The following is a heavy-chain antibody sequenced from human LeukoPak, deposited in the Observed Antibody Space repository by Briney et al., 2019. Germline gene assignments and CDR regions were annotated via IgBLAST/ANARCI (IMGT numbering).Heavy chain of an antibody. Sequence: SVKVSCKASGGTFSSYAISWVRQAPGQGLEWMGGIIPIFGTANYAQKFQGRVTITTDESTSTAYMELSSLRSEDTAVYYCARAVIWGSGSSAFDYWGQGTLVTVSS. CDR3: ARAVIWGSGSSAFDY. J-gene: IGHJ4*02. CDR2: IIPIFGTA. V-gene: IGHV1-69*05. D-gene: IGHD3-10*01. CDR1: GGTFSSYA.